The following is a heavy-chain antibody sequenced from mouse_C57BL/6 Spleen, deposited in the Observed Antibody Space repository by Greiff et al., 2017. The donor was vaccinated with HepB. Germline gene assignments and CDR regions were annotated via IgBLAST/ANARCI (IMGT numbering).Heavy chain of an antibody. CDR2: IDPSDSET. D-gene: IGHD2-4*01. CDR3: AREGDYDYDGRFAY. J-gene: IGHJ3*01. Sequence: VQLQQPGAELVRPGSSVKLSCKASGYTFTSYWMHWVKQRPIQGLEWIGNIDPSDSETHYNQKFKDKATLTVDKSSSTAYMQLSSLTSEDSAVYYCAREGDYDYDGRFAYWGQGTLVTVSA. CDR1: GYTFTSYW. V-gene: IGHV1-52*01.